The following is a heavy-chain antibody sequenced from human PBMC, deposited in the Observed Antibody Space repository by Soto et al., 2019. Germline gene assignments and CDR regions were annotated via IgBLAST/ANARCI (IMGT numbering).Heavy chain of an antibody. J-gene: IGHJ6*02. CDR2: ISYDGTNK. D-gene: IGHD4-17*01. CDR1: GFTFSTYG. CDR3: AKDLQAYGDYDYYCYGLDV. Sequence: QVPLVESGGGVVPPGTSLRLSCEASGFTFSTYGMHWVRQTPGKGLEWVALISYDGTNKYYADSVKGRFTISRDNSKNTLYMQMNSLSAEDTAVYYCAKDLQAYGDYDYYCYGLDVWGQGTTVSVSS. V-gene: IGHV3-30*18.